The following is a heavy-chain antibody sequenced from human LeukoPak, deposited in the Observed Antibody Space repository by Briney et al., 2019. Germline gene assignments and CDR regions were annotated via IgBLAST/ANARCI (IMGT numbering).Heavy chain of an antibody. Sequence: ASVKVSCKASGYTFTSYDINWVRQAPGQGLEWMGWMNPNSGNTGYAQKFQGRVTMTRNTSISTAYMELSSLRSEDTAVYYCARGLSRYYYDSSGYSKPYYFDYWGQGTLVTVSS. D-gene: IGHD3-22*01. J-gene: IGHJ4*02. CDR3: ARGLSRYYYDSSGYSKPYYFDY. CDR1: GYTFTSYD. CDR2: MNPNSGNT. V-gene: IGHV1-8*01.